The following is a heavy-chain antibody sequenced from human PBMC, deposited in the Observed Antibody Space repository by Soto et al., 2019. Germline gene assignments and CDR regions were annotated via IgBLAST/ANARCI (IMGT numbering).Heavy chain of an antibody. D-gene: IGHD3-16*02. V-gene: IGHV3-23*01. Sequence: GGSLRLSCAASGFTFSSYAMSWVRQAPGKGLEWVSAISGSGGSTYYADSVKGRFTISRDNSKNTLYLQMNSLRAEDTAVYYCAKSLTFGGVIATDAFDIWGQGTMVTVSS. CDR3: AKSLTFGGVIATDAFDI. J-gene: IGHJ3*02. CDR2: ISGSGGST. CDR1: GFTFSSYA.